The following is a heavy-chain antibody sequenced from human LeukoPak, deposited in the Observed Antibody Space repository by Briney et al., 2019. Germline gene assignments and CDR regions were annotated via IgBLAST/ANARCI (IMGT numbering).Heavy chain of an antibody. D-gene: IGHD3-22*01. J-gene: IGHJ4*02. CDR1: GGSISSYY. CDR2: IYYSGST. V-gene: IGHV4-59*01. CDR3: ARVAHYYDSSGYHDY. Sequence: SETLSLTCTVSGGSISSYYWSWIRQPPRKGLEWIGYIYYSGSTNYNPSLKSRVTISVDTSKNQFSLKLSSVTAADTAVYYCARVAHYYDSSGYHDYWGQETLVTVSS.